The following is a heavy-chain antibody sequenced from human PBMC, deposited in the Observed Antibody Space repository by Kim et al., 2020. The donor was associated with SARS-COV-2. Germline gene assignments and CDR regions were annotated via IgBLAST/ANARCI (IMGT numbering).Heavy chain of an antibody. CDR3: TSGADYDN. CDR2: IDPRDSYT. CDR1: AYNFANYW. D-gene: IGHD3-10*01. J-gene: IGHJ4*02. Sequence: GGSLKISCKSSAYNFANYWITWVRQMPGKGLEWMGRIDPRDSYTTYSPDFQGHVSISADKSISTAYLQWSSLRTSDTAMYFCTSGADYDNWGQGTLVTVS. V-gene: IGHV5-10-1*01.